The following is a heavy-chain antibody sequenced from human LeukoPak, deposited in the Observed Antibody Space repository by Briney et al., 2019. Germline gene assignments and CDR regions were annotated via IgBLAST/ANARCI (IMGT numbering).Heavy chain of an antibody. J-gene: IGHJ5*02. CDR1: GGSISSSSYY. CDR2: IYYSGST. CDR3: ARVVGDSSSWGPRWFDP. D-gene: IGHD6-13*01. Sequence: SETLSLTCTVSGGSISSSSYYWGWIRQPPGKGLEWIGSIYYSGSTYYNPSLKSRVTISVDTSKNQFSLKLSSVTAADTAVYYCARVVGDSSSWGPRWFDPWGQGTLVTVSS. V-gene: IGHV4-39*07.